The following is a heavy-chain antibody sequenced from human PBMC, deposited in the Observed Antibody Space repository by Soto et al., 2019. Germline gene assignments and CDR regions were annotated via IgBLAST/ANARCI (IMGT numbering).Heavy chain of an antibody. CDR3: AKGAPLLAAGTWWFDP. V-gene: IGHV3-23*01. CDR2: ISYSGRTT. Sequence: VGSLRLSCAASGFTFTSYAMNWVRQARGQGLEWVSTISYSGRTTYYADSVKGRFTISRDNSNNTLYLQMDSLRGEDTAVYYCAKGAPLLAAGTWWFDPWGQGTLVTVSS. CDR1: GFTFTSYA. J-gene: IGHJ5*02. D-gene: IGHD6-13*01.